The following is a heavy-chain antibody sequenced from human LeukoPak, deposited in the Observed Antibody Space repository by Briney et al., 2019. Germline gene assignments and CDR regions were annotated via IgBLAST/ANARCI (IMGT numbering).Heavy chain of an antibody. V-gene: IGHV4-4*02. CDR3: ARDFSGSGYYLDY. CDR1: GGSISSSNW. J-gene: IGHJ4*02. Sequence: SGTLSLTCAVSGGSISSSNWWSWVRQPPGKGLEWIGEINHSGSTNYNPSLKSRVTMSIDTSKNHFSLKLSSVTAADTAMYYCARDFSGSGYYLDYWGQGIPVTVSS. D-gene: IGHD1-26*01. CDR2: INHSGST.